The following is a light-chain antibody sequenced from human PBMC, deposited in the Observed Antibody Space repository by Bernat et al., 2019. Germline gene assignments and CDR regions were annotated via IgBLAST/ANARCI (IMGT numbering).Light chain of an antibody. J-gene: IGLJ3*02. V-gene: IGLV1-51*02. CDR1: NSNIGNNY. CDR3: ATWDTSLSAGV. Sequence: QSVVTQPPSVSAAPGQAVTISCSGSNSNIGNNYVSWYQQLPGTAPKLLISENTKRPSGIPDRFSGSTSGTSATLGITGLQTGDEADYYCATWDTSLSAGVFGGGTRLTVL. CDR2: ENT.